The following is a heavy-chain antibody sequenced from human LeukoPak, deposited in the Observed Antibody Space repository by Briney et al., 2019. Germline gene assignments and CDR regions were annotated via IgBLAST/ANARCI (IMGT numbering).Heavy chain of an antibody. D-gene: IGHD5-18*01. CDR2: ISYDGSNK. Sequence: PGGSLRLSCAASGFTFSNYGMHWVRQAPGKGLEWVAVISYDGSNKNYVDSVKGRFTIPRDNSKNTLYLQMSSLRGEDTAVYYCAKDHLAGYSYGGYYFDYWGQGTLVTVSS. V-gene: IGHV3-30*18. J-gene: IGHJ4*02. CDR3: AKDHLAGYSYGGYYFDY. CDR1: GFTFSNYG.